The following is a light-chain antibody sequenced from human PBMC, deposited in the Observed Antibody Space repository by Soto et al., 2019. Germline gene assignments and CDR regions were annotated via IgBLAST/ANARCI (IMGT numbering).Light chain of an antibody. CDR1: STDFVSYNR. Sequence: QSALTQPHSVSGSPGQSVTISCTGTSTDFVSYNRVSWYQQPPGTAPTLMIYEVSKRPSGVPDRFSGSKSGNTASLTISGRQAADEADYYCSLYTRENAYVFGTGTKLTVL. CDR3: SLYTRENAYV. J-gene: IGLJ1*01. V-gene: IGLV2-18*01. CDR2: EVS.